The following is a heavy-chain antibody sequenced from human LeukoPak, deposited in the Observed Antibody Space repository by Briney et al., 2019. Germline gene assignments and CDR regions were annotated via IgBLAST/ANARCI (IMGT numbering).Heavy chain of an antibody. CDR3: ADYDSSGYSFDY. Sequence: PGGSLRLSCAASGFTFSSYCMHWVRQAPGKGLEWVAFIRYDGSNKYYADSVKGRFTISRDNSKNTLYLQMNSLRAEDTAVYYCADYDSSGYSFDYWGQGTLVTVSS. V-gene: IGHV3-30*02. CDR2: IRYDGSNK. CDR1: GFTFSSYC. J-gene: IGHJ4*02. D-gene: IGHD3-22*01.